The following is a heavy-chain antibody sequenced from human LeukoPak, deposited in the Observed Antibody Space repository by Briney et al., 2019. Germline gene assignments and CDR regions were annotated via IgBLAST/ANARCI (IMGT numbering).Heavy chain of an antibody. J-gene: IGHJ4*02. Sequence: GGSLRLSCAASGFTCSSYWMSWVRQASGKGLEWVANVKYEGSEKYYVDSVKGRFTISRDNAKNSLYLQMNSLRAEDTAVYYCARDIEAAGLFLDYWGQGTLVTVSS. D-gene: IGHD6-13*01. CDR2: VKYEGSEK. CDR3: ARDIEAAGLFLDY. V-gene: IGHV3-7*01. CDR1: GFTCSSYW.